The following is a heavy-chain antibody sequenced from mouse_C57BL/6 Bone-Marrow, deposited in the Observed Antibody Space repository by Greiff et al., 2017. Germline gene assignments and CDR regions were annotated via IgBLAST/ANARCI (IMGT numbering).Heavy chain of an antibody. CDR1: GFNIKDDY. D-gene: IGHD1-1*01. Sequence: EVQLQQSGAELVRPGASVKLSCTASGFNIKDDYMHWVKQRPEQGLEWIGWIDPENGDTAYASKFQGKATITADTSSNTAYLQLSSLTSEDTAVYYCTTGYYGSSTGYFDYWGQGTTLTVSS. V-gene: IGHV14-4*01. CDR3: TTGYYGSSTGYFDY. J-gene: IGHJ2*01. CDR2: IDPENGDT.